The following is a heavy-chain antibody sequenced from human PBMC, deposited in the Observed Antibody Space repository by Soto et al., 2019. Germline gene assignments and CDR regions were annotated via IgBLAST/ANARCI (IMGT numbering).Heavy chain of an antibody. CDR2: IWYDGSNK. CDR3: ARDRRVVAALLGFDY. V-gene: IGHV3-33*01. Sequence: GGSLRLSCAASGFTFSSYGMHWVRQAPGKGLEWVAVIWYDGSNKYYADSVKGRFTISRDNSKNTLYLQMNSLRAEDTAVYYCARDRRVVAALLGFDYWGQGTLVTVSS. J-gene: IGHJ4*02. CDR1: GFTFSSYG. D-gene: IGHD2-15*01.